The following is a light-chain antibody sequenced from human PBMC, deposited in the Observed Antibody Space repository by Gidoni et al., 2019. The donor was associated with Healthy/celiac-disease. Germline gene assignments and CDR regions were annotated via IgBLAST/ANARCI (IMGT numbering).Light chain of an antibody. Sequence: QTALTQPASVSGSHGQSTTISCTGTSSDVGGYNYVSWYQQHTGKAPKLMIYDVSYRPSGVSHRFSGSQSGHTASLTITGLQAEDEADYYCSSYTSSWVFGGGTKLTVL. CDR3: SSYTSSWV. V-gene: IGLV2-14*03. CDR2: DVS. CDR1: SSDVGGYNY. J-gene: IGLJ3*02.